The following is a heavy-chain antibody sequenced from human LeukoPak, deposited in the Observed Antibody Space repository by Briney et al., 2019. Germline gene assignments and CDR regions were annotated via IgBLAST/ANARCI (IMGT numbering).Heavy chain of an antibody. V-gene: IGHV3-53*01. CDR2: IYSGGST. CDR1: GFTVSSNY. J-gene: IGHJ3*02. D-gene: IGHD3-22*01. CDR3: ASSFSRVTMIVVVRGAFDI. Sequence: SGGSLRLSCAASGFTVSSNYMSWVRQAPGKGLEWVSVIYSGGSTYYADSVKGRFTISRDNSKNTLYLQMNSLRAEDTAVYYCASSFSRVTMIVVVRGAFDIWGQGTMVTVSS.